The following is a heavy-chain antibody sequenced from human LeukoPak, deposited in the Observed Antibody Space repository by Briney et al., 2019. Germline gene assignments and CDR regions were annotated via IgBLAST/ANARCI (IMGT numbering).Heavy chain of an antibody. CDR2: ISYDGSNK. Sequence: GGSLRLSCAASGFTFRSYGMHWVRQAPGKGLEWVAVISYDGSNKYYADSVKGRSTISRDNSKNTLYLQMNSLRAEDTAVYYCAKGMVATDYWGQGTLVTVSS. CDR1: GFTFRSYG. CDR3: AKGMVATDY. J-gene: IGHJ4*02. V-gene: IGHV3-30*18. D-gene: IGHD5-12*01.